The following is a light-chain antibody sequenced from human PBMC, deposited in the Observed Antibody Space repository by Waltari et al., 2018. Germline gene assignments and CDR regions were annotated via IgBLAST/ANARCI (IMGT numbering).Light chain of an antibody. CDR3: QQRSNWPPIT. J-gene: IGKJ5*01. CDR1: QNVSMY. CDR2: DVS. V-gene: IGKV3-11*01. Sequence: EIVLTQSPATLSLSPVERATLSCRASQNVSMYLAWYLQKPGQSPRIVIYDVSTRATGIPPRFSGSGSDTDFTLTINNLEPEDLGTYSCQQRSNWPPITFGQGTRLEIK.